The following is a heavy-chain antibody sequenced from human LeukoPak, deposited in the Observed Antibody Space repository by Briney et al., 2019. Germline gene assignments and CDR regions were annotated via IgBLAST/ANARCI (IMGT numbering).Heavy chain of an antibody. CDR1: GFTVSGNY. CDR3: ARDSTRALWFGELRDGGPYNWFDP. CDR2: IYSGGTT. D-gene: IGHD3-10*01. J-gene: IGHJ5*02. V-gene: IGHV3-53*01. Sequence: GGSLRLSCAVSGFTVSGNYMSWVRQAPGKGLEWVSLIYSGGTTYYADSVKGRFTISRDNSKNTLYLQMNSLRAEDTAVYYCARDSTRALWFGELRDGGPYNWFDPWGQGTLVTVSS.